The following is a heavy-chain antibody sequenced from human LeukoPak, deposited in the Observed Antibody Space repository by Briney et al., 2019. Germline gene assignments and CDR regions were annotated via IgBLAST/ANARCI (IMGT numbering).Heavy chain of an antibody. CDR3: ARGPYYDTSGSMNWFNP. CDR1: GGSISSGDYF. V-gene: IGHV4-30-4*01. J-gene: IGHJ5*02. Sequence: SETPSLTCTVSGGSISSGDYFWSWIRQPPGKGLEWIGYIYYTGSTYYSPSLRSRITISVDTPKNQFSLKLRSVTAADTAVYYCARGPYYDTSGSMNWFNPWGQGTLVTVSS. D-gene: IGHD3-22*01. CDR2: IYYTGST.